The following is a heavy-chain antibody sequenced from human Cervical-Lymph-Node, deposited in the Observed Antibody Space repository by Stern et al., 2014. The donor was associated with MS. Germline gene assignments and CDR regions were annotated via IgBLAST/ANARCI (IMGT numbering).Heavy chain of an antibody. V-gene: IGHV4-4*02. CDR2: THHFGTT. J-gene: IGHJ6*02. CDR3: ARIRATTVTRQIYYFYGMDV. D-gene: IGHD4-17*01. CDR1: GDSISSSSW. Sequence: QVQLQESGPGLVKPSGTLSLTCAVFGDSISSSSWWSWVRQRPGKGLEWIAETHHFGTTNYNPSFKSRVTISLDKSKNQFSLKVSSVTAADTAVYYCARIRATTVTRQIYYFYGMDVWGQGTTVIVSS.